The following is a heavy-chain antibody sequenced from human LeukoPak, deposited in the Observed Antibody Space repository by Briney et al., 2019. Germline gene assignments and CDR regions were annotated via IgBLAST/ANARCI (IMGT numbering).Heavy chain of an antibody. D-gene: IGHD3-3*01. V-gene: IGHV3-30*03. Sequence: SCKASGYTFTNYYMHWVRQAPGKGLEWVAYVSSDGRYKDYADSVKGRFTNSRDNSMNTLYLQMNSLRTEDTAVYYCARDFGDNGYDYWGQGTLVTVSS. CDR1: GYTFTNYY. J-gene: IGHJ4*02. CDR3: ARDFGDNGYDY. CDR2: VSSDGRYK.